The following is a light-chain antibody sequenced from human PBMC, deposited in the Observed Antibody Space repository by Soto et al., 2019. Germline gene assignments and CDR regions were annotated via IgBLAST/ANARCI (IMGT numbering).Light chain of an antibody. CDR2: DVS. CDR3: SSYTSSSTLV. Sequence: QSALTQPASVSGSPGQSITISCTGTSTDVGGYNYVSWYQQHPGKAPKHMIYDVSDRPSGVSNRFSGSKSGNTASLPISGLQAEDEADYYCSSYTSSSTLVFGTGTKLTVL. J-gene: IGLJ1*01. CDR1: STDVGGYNY. V-gene: IGLV2-14*01.